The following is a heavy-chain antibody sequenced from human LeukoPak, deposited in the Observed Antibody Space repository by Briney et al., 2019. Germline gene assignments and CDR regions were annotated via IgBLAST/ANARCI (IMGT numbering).Heavy chain of an antibody. J-gene: IGHJ3*02. CDR3: ARSPYYDILTGPLFDI. CDR1: GFTFSSYA. Sequence: GGSLRLSCAASGFTFSSYAMHWVRQAPGKGLEWVAVISYDGSNKYYADSVKGRFTISRDNAKNSLYLQMNSLRAEDTAVYYCARSPYYDILTGPLFDIWGQGTMVTVSS. D-gene: IGHD3-9*01. CDR2: ISYDGSNK. V-gene: IGHV3-30*04.